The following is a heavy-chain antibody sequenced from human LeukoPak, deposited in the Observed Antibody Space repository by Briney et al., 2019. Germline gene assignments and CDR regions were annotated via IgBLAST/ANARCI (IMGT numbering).Heavy chain of an antibody. CDR1: GGSFSGYY. V-gene: IGHV4-34*01. Sequence: SETLSLTCAVDGGSFSGYYWMWIRHPPGPGLAWFGEITHSGSTNYNPSLKSRVTISVDTSKNQFSLKLSSVTAADTAVYYCARWKRNYDFWSGYGYYFDYWGQGTLVTVSS. J-gene: IGHJ4*02. CDR3: ARWKRNYDFWSGYGYYFDY. CDR2: ITHSGST. D-gene: IGHD3-3*01.